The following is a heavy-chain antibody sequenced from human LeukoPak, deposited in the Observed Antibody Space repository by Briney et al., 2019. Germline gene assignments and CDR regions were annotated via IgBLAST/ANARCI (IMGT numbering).Heavy chain of an antibody. CDR2: ISGSGGST. CDR3: ASSGYSYGSYDAFDI. CDR1: GFTFSSYA. D-gene: IGHD5-18*01. Sequence: PGGSLRLSCAASGFTFSSYAMSWVRQAPGKGLEWVSAISGSGGSTYYADSVKGRFTISRDNSKNTLYLQMNSLRAEDTAVYYCASSGYSYGSYDAFDIWGQGTMVTVSS. J-gene: IGHJ3*02. V-gene: IGHV3-23*01.